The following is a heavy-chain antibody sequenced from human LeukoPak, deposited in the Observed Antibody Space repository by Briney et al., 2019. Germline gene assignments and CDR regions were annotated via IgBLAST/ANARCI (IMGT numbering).Heavy chain of an antibody. J-gene: IGHJ5*02. V-gene: IGHV4-30-2*01. D-gene: IGHD5-12*01. CDR2: IYHSGST. CDR3: ARGASPALRYSGYDYRAWFDP. Sequence: SETLSLTCAVSGGSISSGGYSWSWIRQPPGKGLEWIGYIYHSGSTYYNPSLKSRVTISVDRSKNQFSLKLSSVTAADTAVYYCARGASPALRYSGYDYRAWFDPWGQGTLVTDCS. CDR1: GGSISSGGYS.